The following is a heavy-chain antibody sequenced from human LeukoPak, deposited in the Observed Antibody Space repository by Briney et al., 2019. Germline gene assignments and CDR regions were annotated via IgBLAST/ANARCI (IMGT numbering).Heavy chain of an antibody. V-gene: IGHV3-23*01. CDR3: AKSHSVAQRGYFDY. CDR2: ISDSGDNR. J-gene: IGHJ4*02. CDR1: GFTFSSYA. D-gene: IGHD2-15*01. Sequence: GSLRLSCAASGFTFSSYAMTWVRQAPGKGLEWVATISDSGDNRYYADAVKGRFTITRDNSRDTLYAQMSSLRAEDAAVYYCAKSHSVAQRGYFDYWGQGTLVTVSS.